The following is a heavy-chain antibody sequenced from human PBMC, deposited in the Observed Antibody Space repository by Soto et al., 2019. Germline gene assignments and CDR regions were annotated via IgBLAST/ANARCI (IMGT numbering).Heavy chain of an antibody. CDR3: VREGGPGWFDP. J-gene: IGHJ5*01. V-gene: IGHV3-23*01. CDR2: IGFTSPSI. Sequence: EVQLLESGGGLVQPGGSLRISFAASGFTFSTIPIAGVGQSPGKGLEWVSVIGFTSPSIYYADSVKGRFTISRDNSKNTVYLQMGSLRADDTAVYYCVREGGPGWFDPWGQGTLVTVSS. CDR1: GFTFSTIP.